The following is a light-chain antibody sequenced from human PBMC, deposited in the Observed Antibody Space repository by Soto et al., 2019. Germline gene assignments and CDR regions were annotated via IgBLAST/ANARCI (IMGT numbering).Light chain of an antibody. CDR3: HQYNNWPFT. J-gene: IGKJ3*01. CDR1: QSVSSD. Sequence: EIVMTQSPAPLSVSPGERATLSCRASQSVSSDLAWYQQKPGQAPRLLTYGASTRATGIPARFSGSGSGTEFTLTISSLQSEDSADYYCHQYNNWPFTFGPGTKVDIK. V-gene: IGKV3-15*01. CDR2: GAS.